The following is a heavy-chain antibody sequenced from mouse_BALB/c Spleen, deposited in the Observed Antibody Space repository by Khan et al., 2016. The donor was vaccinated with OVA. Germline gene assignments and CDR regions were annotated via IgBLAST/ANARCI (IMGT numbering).Heavy chain of an antibody. CDR1: GFSLTNYG. D-gene: IGHD2-10*01. CDR3: ARQPYYHYNIMDY. Sequence: VKLEESGPGLVAPSQSLSITCTISGFSLTNYGVHWVRQPPGKGLEWLVVIWNDGNTAYNSALKSRLTISKDNPKSQVFLKMNSLQTDDTAMYFCARQPYYHYNIMDYWGQGTSVTVSS. CDR2: IWNDGNT. J-gene: IGHJ4*01. V-gene: IGHV2-6-1*01.